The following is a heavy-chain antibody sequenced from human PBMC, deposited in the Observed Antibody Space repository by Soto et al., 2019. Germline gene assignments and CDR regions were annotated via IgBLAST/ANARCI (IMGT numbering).Heavy chain of an antibody. CDR3: AKDISPGQGYRIFDY. J-gene: IGHJ4*02. CDR2: LSGSGDNT. CDR1: GFTFSSFA. D-gene: IGHD5-18*01. V-gene: IGHV3-23*01. Sequence: GGSLRLSCVASGFTFSSFATSWVRQAPGKGLEWVSLLSGSGDNTYYADSVKGRFTISRDNSKSTLYLQMNSLRAEDTAIYYCAKDISPGQGYRIFDYWGQGTQVTVSS.